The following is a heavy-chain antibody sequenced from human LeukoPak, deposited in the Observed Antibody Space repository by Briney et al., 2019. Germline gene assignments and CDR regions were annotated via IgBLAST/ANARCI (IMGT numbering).Heavy chain of an antibody. CDR3: AGSSWHYYYYMDV. Sequence: SETLSLTCTVSGGSISSYYWSWIRQPPGEGLEWIGYIYYSGSTNYNPSLKSRVTISVDTSKNQFSLKLSSVTAADTAVYYCAGSSWHYYYYMDVWGKGTTVTVSS. J-gene: IGHJ6*03. V-gene: IGHV4-59*01. CDR1: GGSISSYY. CDR2: IYYSGST. D-gene: IGHD6-13*01.